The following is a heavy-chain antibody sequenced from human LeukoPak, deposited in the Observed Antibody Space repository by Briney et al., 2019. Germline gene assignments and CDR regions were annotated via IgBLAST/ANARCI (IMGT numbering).Heavy chain of an antibody. CDR1: GYSFTSYW. V-gene: IGHV5-10-1*01. CDR2: IDPSDSYT. Sequence: GESLKISCKGSGYSFTSYWISWVRQMPGKGLEWMGRIDPSDSYTNYSPSFQGHATISADKSISTAYLQWSSLKASDTAMYYCARLTRYCGGDCYPDAFDIWGQGTMVTVSS. J-gene: IGHJ3*02. D-gene: IGHD2-21*02. CDR3: ARLTRYCGGDCYPDAFDI.